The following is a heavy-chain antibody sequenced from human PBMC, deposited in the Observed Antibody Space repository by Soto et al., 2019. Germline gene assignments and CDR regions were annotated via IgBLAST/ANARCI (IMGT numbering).Heavy chain of an antibody. CDR3: ARDCAVAGTANWLDP. D-gene: IGHD6-19*01. CDR1: GGSISSSNR. V-gene: IGHV4-4*02. CDR2: IYHSGST. J-gene: IGHJ5*02. Sequence: SSETLSLTCAVSGGSISSSNRWSWVRQPPGKGLEWIGEIYHSGSTNYNPSLKSRVTISVDKSKNQFSLKLSSVTAADTAVYYCARDCAVAGTANWLDPWGQGTLVTVSS.